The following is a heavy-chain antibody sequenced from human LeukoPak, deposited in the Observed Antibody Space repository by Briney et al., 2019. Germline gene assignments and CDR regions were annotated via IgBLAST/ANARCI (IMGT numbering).Heavy chain of an antibody. V-gene: IGHV3-7*01. D-gene: IGHD4-17*01. CDR1: GFTFSSYW. CDR2: INEDASEK. Sequence: GGSLRLSCAGSGFTFSSYWMSWVRQAPGKGLEWVANINEDASEKNYVDSVKGRFTISRDNAKISVYLQMDSLRVEDTAVYYCARDPYGDPSYYYYGMDVWGQGTTVTVSS. CDR3: ARDPYGDPSYYYYGMDV. J-gene: IGHJ6*02.